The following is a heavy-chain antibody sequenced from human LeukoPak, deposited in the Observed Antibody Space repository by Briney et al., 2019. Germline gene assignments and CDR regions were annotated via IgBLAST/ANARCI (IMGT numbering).Heavy chain of an antibody. CDR1: GITFSSYG. Sequence: GGSLRLSCAASGITFSSYGMHWVRQAPGKGLEWGAFIRYDGSNKYYADSVKGRFTISRDNSKNTLYLQMNSLRAEDTAVYYCAKDASFTIFGAVTNYYYYYMDVWGKGTTVTVSS. CDR2: IRYDGSNK. V-gene: IGHV3-30*02. J-gene: IGHJ6*03. D-gene: IGHD3-3*01. CDR3: AKDASFTIFGAVTNYYYYYMDV.